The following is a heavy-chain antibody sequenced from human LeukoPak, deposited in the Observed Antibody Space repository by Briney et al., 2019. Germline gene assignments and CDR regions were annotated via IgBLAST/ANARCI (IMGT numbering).Heavy chain of an antibody. CDR2: IYYSGST. CDR3: ARCATLGFWYFDL. D-gene: IGHD7-27*01. CDR1: GGSISSSSYY. V-gene: IGHV4-39*07. J-gene: IGHJ2*01. Sequence: PSETLSLTCTVSGGSISSSSYYWGWIRQPPGKGLEWIGSIYYSGSTYYNPSLKSRVTISVDTSKNQFSLKLSSVTAADTAVYYCARCATLGFWYFDLWGRGTLVTVSS.